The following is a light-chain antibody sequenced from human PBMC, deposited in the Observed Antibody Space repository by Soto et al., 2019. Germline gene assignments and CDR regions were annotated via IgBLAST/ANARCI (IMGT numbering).Light chain of an antibody. Sequence: EIVLTQSPVTLSLSPGERATLSCRASQSVSGYVAWYQQKPGQAPRLLIYDASSRANGIPARFNGSGSGTDFSLTISSLEPEDCAVYYCQQRGTWPTFGQGTRVEI. J-gene: IGKJ1*01. CDR2: DAS. CDR3: QQRGTWPT. V-gene: IGKV3-11*01. CDR1: QSVSGY.